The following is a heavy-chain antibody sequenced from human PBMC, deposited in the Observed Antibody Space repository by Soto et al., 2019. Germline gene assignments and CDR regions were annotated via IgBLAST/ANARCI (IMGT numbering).Heavy chain of an antibody. V-gene: IGHV4-59*01. D-gene: IGHD6-13*01. J-gene: IGHJ4*02. Sequence: SETLSLTCSASGAYISGYYWSWIRQPPGKGLEWIGHIYDSGNTIYNPSLKSRVTMSVDTSKNQFSLMLSSMTAADTAVYFCARDLNRSTWYRGFDYWGQGTLVTVSS. CDR2: IYDSGNT. CDR1: GAYISGYY. CDR3: ARDLNRSTWYRGFDY.